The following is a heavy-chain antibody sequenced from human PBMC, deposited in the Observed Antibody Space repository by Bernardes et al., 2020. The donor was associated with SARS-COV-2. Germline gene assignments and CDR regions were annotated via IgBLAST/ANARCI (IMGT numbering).Heavy chain of an antibody. CDR3: ARIPPRYCSGGSCLYGMDV. CDR2: ISGSGGST. D-gene: IGHD2-15*01. Sequence: GGSLRLSCAASGFTFSSYAMSWVRQAPGKGLEWVSAISGSGGSTYYVDSVKGRFTISRDNSKTTLYLQMNSLRAEDTAVYYCARIPPRYCSGGSCLYGMDVWGQGTTVTVSS. CDR1: GFTFSSYA. J-gene: IGHJ6*02. V-gene: IGHV3-23*01.